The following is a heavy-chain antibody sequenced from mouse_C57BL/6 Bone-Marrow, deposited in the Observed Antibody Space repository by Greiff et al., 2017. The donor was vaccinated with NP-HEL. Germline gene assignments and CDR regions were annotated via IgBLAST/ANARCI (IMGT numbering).Heavy chain of an antibody. CDR1: GYTFTSYW. J-gene: IGHJ2*01. CDR2: IHPNSGST. V-gene: IGHV1-64*01. CDR3: ARHGGNVPEYYFDY. Sequence: QVQLQQPGAELVKPGASVKLSCKASGYTFTSYWMHWVKQRPGQGLEWIGMIHPNSGSTNYNEKFKSKATLTVDKSSSTAYMQLSSLTSEDSAVYYCARHGGNVPEYYFDYWGQGTTLTVSS.